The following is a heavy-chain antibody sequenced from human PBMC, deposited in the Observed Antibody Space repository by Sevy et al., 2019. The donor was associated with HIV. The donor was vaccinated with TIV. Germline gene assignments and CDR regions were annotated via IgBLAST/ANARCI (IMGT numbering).Heavy chain of an antibody. CDR1: GGSISSSSYY. V-gene: IGHV4-39*01. D-gene: IGHD3-22*01. J-gene: IGHJ4*02. CDR2: IYYSGST. Sequence: SETLSLTCTVSGGSISSSSYYWGWIRQPPGKGLEWIGSIYYSGSTYYNPSLKSRVTISVDTSKNQFSRKLSSVTAADTAVYYCARSRITMIVVVIHFDYWGQGTLATVSS. CDR3: ARSRITMIVVVIHFDY.